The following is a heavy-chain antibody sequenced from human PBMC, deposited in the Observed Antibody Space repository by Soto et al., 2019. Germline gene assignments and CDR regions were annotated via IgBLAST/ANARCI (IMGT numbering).Heavy chain of an antibody. CDR1: GFTFSSYA. J-gene: IGHJ2*01. V-gene: IGHV3-23*01. Sequence: EVQLLESGGGLVQPGGSLRLSCAASGFTFSSYAMSWVRQAPGKGLEWVSAISGSGGSTYYADSVKGRFTISRDNSKNTLYLQMNSLGAEDTAVYYCAKDPYSGQAIPDWYFDLWGRGTLVTVSS. CDR3: AKDPYSGQAIPDWYFDL. D-gene: IGHD6-19*01. CDR2: ISGSGGST.